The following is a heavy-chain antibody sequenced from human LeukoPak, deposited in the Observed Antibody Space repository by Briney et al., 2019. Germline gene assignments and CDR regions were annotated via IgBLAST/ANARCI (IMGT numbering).Heavy chain of an antibody. Sequence: GRSLRLSCAASGFTFSSYAMHWVRQAPGKGLEWVAVISYDGSNKYYADSVKGRFTISRDNSKNTLYLQMNSLRAEDTAVYYCARGWRFIVVVVAATYTMDVWGQGTTVTVSS. D-gene: IGHD2-15*01. CDR2: ISYDGSNK. V-gene: IGHV3-30-3*01. CDR3: ARGWRFIVVVVAATYTMDV. J-gene: IGHJ6*02. CDR1: GFTFSSYA.